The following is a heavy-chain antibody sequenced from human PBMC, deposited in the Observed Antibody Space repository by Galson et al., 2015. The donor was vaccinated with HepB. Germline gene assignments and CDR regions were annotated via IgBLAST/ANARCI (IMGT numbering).Heavy chain of an antibody. CDR3: ARVERIEAGDFWSGYSYYYYMDV. V-gene: IGHV3-11*01. D-gene: IGHD3-3*01. Sequence: SLRLSCAVSGFTISDNYMSWIRQAPGKGLEWVSYISGRDSTTHYADSVQGRFTISRDNARNSLYLQMTSLRAEDTALYYCARVERIEAGDFWSGYSYYYYMDVGGKGTSVTVSS. CDR1: GFTISDNY. CDR2: ISGRDSTT. J-gene: IGHJ6*03.